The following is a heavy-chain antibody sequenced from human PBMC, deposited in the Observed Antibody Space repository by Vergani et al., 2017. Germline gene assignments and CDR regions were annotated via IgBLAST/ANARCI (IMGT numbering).Heavy chain of an antibody. CDR1: GGSISSGSYY. J-gene: IGHJ6*02. Sequence: QVQLQESGPGLVKPSQTLSLTCTVSGGSISSGSYYWSWIRQPAGKGLEWIGRIYTSGSTNYNPSLKSRVTISVDTSKNQFSLKLSSVTAADTAVYYCASQLVPAYYYYGMDVWGQGTTVTVSS. CDR2: IYTSGST. CDR3: ASQLVPAYYYYGMDV. D-gene: IGHD2-2*01. V-gene: IGHV4-61*02.